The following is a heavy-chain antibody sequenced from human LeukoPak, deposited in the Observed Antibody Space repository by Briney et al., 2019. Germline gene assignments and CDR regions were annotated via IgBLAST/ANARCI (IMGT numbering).Heavy chain of an antibody. Sequence: SETLSLTCTVSLDPISRSSYYWGWSRQPPAEGLEMFGSIYYIWSPYYNPSLKSRVTISVDTSKIQFSLKLSSVSVADTAVYYCARHTYVLLWFGELSTRHDWFDLWCQGTLVLVSA. J-gene: IGHJ5*02. V-gene: IGHV4-39*01. CDR1: LDPISRSSYY. CDR3: ARHTYVLLWFGELSTRHDWFDL. D-gene: IGHD3-10*01. CDR2: IYYIWSP.